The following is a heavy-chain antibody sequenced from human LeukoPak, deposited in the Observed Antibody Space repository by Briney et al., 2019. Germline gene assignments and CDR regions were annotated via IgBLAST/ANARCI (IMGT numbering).Heavy chain of an antibody. CDR1: GFTFSSYD. D-gene: IGHD2-21*02. J-gene: IGHJ6*02. V-gene: IGHV3-13*01. CDR3: ARVCGDCYQSADYYGMDV. Sequence: GGSLRLSCAASGFTFSSYDMHWVRQATGKGLEWVSAIGTAGDTYYPGSVKGRFTISRENAKNSLYPQMNSLRAGDTAVYYCARVCGDCYQSADYYGMDVWGQGTTVTVSS. CDR2: IGTAGDT.